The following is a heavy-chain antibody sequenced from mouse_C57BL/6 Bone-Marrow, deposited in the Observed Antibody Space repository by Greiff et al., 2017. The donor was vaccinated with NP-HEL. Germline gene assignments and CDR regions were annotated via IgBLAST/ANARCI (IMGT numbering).Heavy chain of an antibody. CDR3: AREEALAYAMDY. J-gene: IGHJ4*01. CDR2: ISDGGSYT. CDR1: GFTFSSYA. Sequence: EVKVVESGGGLVKPGGSLKLSCAASGFTFSSYAMSWVRQTPVKRLEWVATISDGGSYTYYPDNVKGRFTISRDKAKNNLYLQMSHLNSEDTAMYYCAREEALAYAMDYWGQGTSVTVSS. D-gene: IGHD6-1*01. V-gene: IGHV5-4*01.